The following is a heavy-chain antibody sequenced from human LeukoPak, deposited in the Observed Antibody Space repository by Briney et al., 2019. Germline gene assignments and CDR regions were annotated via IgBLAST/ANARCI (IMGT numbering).Heavy chain of an antibody. CDR1: GYTFSRYD. V-gene: IGHV1-8*03. Sequence: ASVKVSCKTSGYTFSRYDIHWVRQATGQGLEWMGWMNPNSGNTGYAQKFQGRATLTRNASINTAYMGLSSLTSEDTAVYYCARGLGSTGSEGDNWFGPWGQGTLVTVSS. CDR2: MNPNSGNT. D-gene: IGHD6-25*01. J-gene: IGHJ5*02. CDR3: ARGLGSTGSEGDNWFGP.